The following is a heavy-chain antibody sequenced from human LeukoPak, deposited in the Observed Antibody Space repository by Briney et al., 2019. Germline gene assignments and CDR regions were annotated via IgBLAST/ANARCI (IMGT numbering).Heavy chain of an antibody. CDR2: IYYSGST. D-gene: IGHD3-16*01. V-gene: IGHV4-59*01. Sequence: SETLSLTCTVSGGSISSYYWSWIRQPPGKGLEWIGYIYYSGSTNHNPSLKSRVTISVDTSKNQFSLKLSSVTAADTAVYYCARNDLGAYDYWGQGTLVTVSS. J-gene: IGHJ4*02. CDR1: GGSISSYY. CDR3: ARNDLGAYDY.